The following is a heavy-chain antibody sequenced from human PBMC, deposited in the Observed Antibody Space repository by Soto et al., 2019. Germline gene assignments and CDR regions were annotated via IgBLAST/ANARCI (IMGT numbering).Heavy chain of an antibody. CDR3: AKDICTGSSTSCGYFDY. D-gene: IGHD2-2*01. J-gene: IGHJ4*02. Sequence: GGSLRLSCAASGFTFSRDAMSWVRQAPGKGLEWVSAISGSGGSTYYADSVKGRFTISRDNSKNTLYLQMNSLRAEDTAVYYCAKDICTGSSTSCGYFDYWGQGTLVTVSS. V-gene: IGHV3-23*01. CDR1: GFTFSRDA. CDR2: ISGSGGST.